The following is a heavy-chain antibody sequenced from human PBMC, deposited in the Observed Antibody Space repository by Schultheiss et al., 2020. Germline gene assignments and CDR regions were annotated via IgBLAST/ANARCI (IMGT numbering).Heavy chain of an antibody. J-gene: IGHJ4*02. D-gene: IGHD4-17*01. CDR1: GYSFTSYW. CDR2: IYPGDSDT. V-gene: IGHV5-51*01. CDR3: ARLLPLQGATVTTREYYFDY. Sequence: GESLKISCKGSGYSFTSYWIGWVRQMPGKGLEWMGIIYPGDSDTRYSPSFQGQVTISADKSISTAYLQWSSLKASDTAMYYCARLLPLQGATVTTREYYFDYWGQGTLVNVSS.